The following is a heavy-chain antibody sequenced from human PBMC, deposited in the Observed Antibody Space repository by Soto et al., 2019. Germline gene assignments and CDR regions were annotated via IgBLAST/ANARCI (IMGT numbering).Heavy chain of an antibody. J-gene: IGHJ6*02. D-gene: IGHD4-17*01. CDR1: GASITSHY. Sequence: SETLSLTCSVSGASITSHYWNWIRQSAGEGLQWIGRVYARGATNYDPSLKSRVTISGDTSKNQFSLKLTSVTAADTAVYYCARSSGDDFFYYGMDVWGHGTTVTVSS. CDR2: VYARGAT. V-gene: IGHV4-59*10. CDR3: ARSSGDDFFYYGMDV.